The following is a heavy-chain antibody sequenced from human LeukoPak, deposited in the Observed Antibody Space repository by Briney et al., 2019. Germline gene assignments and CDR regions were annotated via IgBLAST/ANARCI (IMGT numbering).Heavy chain of an antibody. CDR2: ISWNSGSI. V-gene: IGHV3-9*01. CDR1: GFTFDDYA. J-gene: IGHJ4*02. CDR3: AKDINRRSSGYYYFDY. D-gene: IGHD3-22*01. Sequence: GGSLRLSCAASGFTFDDYAMHWVRQAPGKGLEWVSGISWNSGSIGYADSVKGRFTISRDNAKNPLYLQMNSLRAEDTALYYCAKDINRRSSGYYYFDYWGQGTLVTVSS.